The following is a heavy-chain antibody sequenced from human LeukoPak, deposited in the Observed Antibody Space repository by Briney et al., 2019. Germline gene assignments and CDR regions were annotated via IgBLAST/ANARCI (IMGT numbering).Heavy chain of an antibody. CDR1: GGSISTYY. D-gene: IGHD2-8*01. J-gene: IGHJ4*02. CDR3: ARRSPGGVFDY. Sequence: PSETLSLTCTVSGGSISTYYWSWIRQPPGKGPEWIGYIYYSGSTNYNPSPKSRVTISVDTSKNQFSLKLSSVTAADTAVYYCARRSPGGVFDYWGQGTLVTVSS. CDR2: IYYSGST. V-gene: IGHV4-59*01.